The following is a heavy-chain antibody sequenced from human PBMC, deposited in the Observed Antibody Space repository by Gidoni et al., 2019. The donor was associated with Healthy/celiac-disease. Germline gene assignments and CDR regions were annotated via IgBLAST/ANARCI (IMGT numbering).Heavy chain of an antibody. CDR2: IKSKTDGGTT. J-gene: IGHJ4*02. D-gene: IGHD3-22*01. CDR3: TTTYYYDSSGCRIDY. CDR1: GFTFSNAW. Sequence: EVQLVESGGGLVKPGGSLRLSCAASGFTFSNAWMSWVRQAPGKGLEWVGRIKSKTDGGTTDYAAPVKGRFTISRDDSKNTLYLQMNSLKTEDTAVYYCTTTYYYDSSGCRIDYWGQGTLVTVSS. V-gene: IGHV3-15*01.